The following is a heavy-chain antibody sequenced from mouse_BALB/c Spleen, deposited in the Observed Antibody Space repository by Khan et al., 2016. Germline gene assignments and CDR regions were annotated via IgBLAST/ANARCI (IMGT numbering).Heavy chain of an antibody. V-gene: IGHV1-63*02. Sequence: QVQLQQSGAELVRPGTSVKISCKASGYTFTTYWLGWVTQRPGHGLEWIGDIYPGGGYSNYYEKFKGKATLTADSSSSHAYMQLSSLTSVDSAVYICAGFYYGSGCCYFEIWGAGATVIVSA. D-gene: IGHD1-1*01. J-gene: IGHJ1*02. CDR1: GYTFTTYW. CDR2: IYPGGGYS. CDR3: AGFYYGSGCCYFEI.